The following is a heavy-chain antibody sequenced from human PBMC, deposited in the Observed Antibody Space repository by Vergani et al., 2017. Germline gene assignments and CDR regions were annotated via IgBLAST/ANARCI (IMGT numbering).Heavy chain of an antibody. D-gene: IGHD3-10*01. CDR1: EFTFSNYA. Sequence: EVQLLESGGGLVQPGGSLRLTCAASEFTFSNYAMNWVRQAPGKGLEWVSGISGSGVSAYYTDSVEGRFTISRDNSKNMLYLQMNSLRAEDTAVYYCAKDGSGSYPTFDYWGQGTLVTVSS. CDR3: AKDGSGSYPTFDY. J-gene: IGHJ4*02. V-gene: IGHV3-23*01. CDR2: ISGSGVSA.